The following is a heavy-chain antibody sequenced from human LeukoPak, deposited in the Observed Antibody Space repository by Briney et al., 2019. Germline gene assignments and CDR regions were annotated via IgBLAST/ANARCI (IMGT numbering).Heavy chain of an antibody. CDR1: GFTFSSYG. CDR3: ASSPPTVITVSYFDY. Sequence: GGSLRLSCAASGFTFSSYGMHWVRQAPGKGLEWVAVIWYDGSNKYYADSVKGRFTISRDNSKNTLYLQMNSLRAEDTAVYYCASSPPTVITVSYFDYWGQGTLVTVSS. D-gene: IGHD4-17*01. J-gene: IGHJ4*02. CDR2: IWYDGSNK. V-gene: IGHV3-33*01.